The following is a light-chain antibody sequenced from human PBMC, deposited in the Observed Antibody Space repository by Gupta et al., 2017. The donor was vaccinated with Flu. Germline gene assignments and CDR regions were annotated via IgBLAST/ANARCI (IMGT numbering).Light chain of an antibody. J-gene: IGKJ2*01. CDR2: KAS. CDR1: QTISSW. Sequence: DIQMTQSPSTLSASVGDRVTIICRASQTISSWLAWYQQKPGKAPKFLIDKASSLESGVPSRFSGSGSGTEFTLTITRRQPDDSATYYGQQYKQISGYNFGQGTKLEIK. V-gene: IGKV1-5*03. CDR3: QQYKQISGYN.